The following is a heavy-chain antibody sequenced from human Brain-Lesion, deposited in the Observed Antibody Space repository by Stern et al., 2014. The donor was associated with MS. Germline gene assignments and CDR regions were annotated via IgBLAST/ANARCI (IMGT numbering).Heavy chain of an antibody. CDR2: IYYSGNT. V-gene: IGHV4-39*01. CDR3: AGEEDIRYCSGGSCTGNWFDP. D-gene: IGHD2-15*01. Sequence: KESGPGLVKPSETLSLTCTVAGGSVSSTSYAWAWIRQPPGKGLEWIGTIYYSGNTYYSPSLKSRLTISLDTSKNPFSLQLRSGTAADTAVYYCAGEEDIRYCSGGSCTGNWFDPWGQGTLVTVSS. J-gene: IGHJ5*02. CDR1: GGSVSSTSYA.